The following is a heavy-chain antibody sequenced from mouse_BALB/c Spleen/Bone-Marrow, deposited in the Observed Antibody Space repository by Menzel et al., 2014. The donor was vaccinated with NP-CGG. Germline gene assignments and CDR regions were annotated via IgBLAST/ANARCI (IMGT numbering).Heavy chain of an antibody. CDR3: ARDSFLITRALNY. V-gene: IGHV2-6-7*01. J-gene: IGHJ4*01. Sequence: VMLVESGPGLVAPSQSLSITCTVSGFSLTGYGVSWVRQPPGKGLEWLGMIWGDGSTDYNSALKSRLSINKDNSKSQVFLKMSSLQTDDTARYYCARDSFLITRALNYWGQGTSVTVSS. CDR1: GFSLTGYG. CDR2: IWGDGST. D-gene: IGHD2-4*01.